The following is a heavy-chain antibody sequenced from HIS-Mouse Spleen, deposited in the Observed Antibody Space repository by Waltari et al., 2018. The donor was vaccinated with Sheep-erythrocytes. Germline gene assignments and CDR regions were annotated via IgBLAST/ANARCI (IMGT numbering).Heavy chain of an antibody. CDR3: ARVAAGATFDY. D-gene: IGHD1-26*01. J-gene: IGHJ4*02. CDR2: ISSSSSYL. V-gene: IGHV3-21*01. Sequence: EVQLVESGGGLVKPGGSLRLSCAASGFTFSSYSMNWVRQAHGKGLERVSSISSSSSYLYYADSVKGRFTISRDNAKNSLYLQMNSLRAEDTAVYYCARVAAGATFDYWGQGTLVTVSS. CDR1: GFTFSSYS.